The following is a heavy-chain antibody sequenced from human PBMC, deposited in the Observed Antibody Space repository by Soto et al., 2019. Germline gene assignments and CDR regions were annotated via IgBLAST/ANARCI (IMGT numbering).Heavy chain of an antibody. D-gene: IGHD2-15*01. Sequence: ASVKVSCKASGYTFTSYGISGVRQAPGQGLEGMGWISAYNGNTNYAQKLQGRVTMTTDTSTSTAYMELRSLRSDDTAVYYCARDRMLYCSGGSCYSEWFDPWGQGTLVTVSS. CDR3: ARDRMLYCSGGSCYSEWFDP. CDR2: ISAYNGNT. J-gene: IGHJ5*02. CDR1: GYTFTSYG. V-gene: IGHV1-18*04.